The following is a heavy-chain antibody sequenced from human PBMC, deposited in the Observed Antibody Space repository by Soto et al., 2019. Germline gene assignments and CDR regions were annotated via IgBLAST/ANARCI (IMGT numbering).Heavy chain of an antibody. CDR3: AREGTPIDF. V-gene: IGHV1-18*01. J-gene: IGHJ4*02. CDR1: GYTFTNFG. CDR2: ISAYNGNT. Sequence: QVQLVQSGAEVKKPGASVKVACKASGYTFTNFGISWVRQAPGQGLEWMGWISAYNGNTNDAQNFQGKVTMTTNTPTSRGNMELRSLRSADTAVYYCAREGTPIDFWGQGTLVTVSS. D-gene: IGHD2-15*01.